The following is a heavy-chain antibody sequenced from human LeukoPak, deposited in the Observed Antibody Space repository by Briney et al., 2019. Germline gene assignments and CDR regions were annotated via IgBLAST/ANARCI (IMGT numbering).Heavy chain of an antibody. J-gene: IGHJ5*02. V-gene: IGHV1-2*02. D-gene: IGHD3-22*01. CDR2: INPNSGGT. Sequence: ASVKVSCKASGYTFTGYYMHWVRQAPGQGLEWMGWINPNSGGTNYAQKFQGRVTMTRDTSISTAYMELSRLRSEDTAVYYCARERDSSGYYYAGGWFDPWGQGTLVTVSS. CDR1: GYTFTGYY. CDR3: ARERDSSGYYYAGGWFDP.